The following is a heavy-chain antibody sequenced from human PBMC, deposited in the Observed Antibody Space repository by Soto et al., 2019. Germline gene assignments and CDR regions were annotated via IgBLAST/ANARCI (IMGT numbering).Heavy chain of an antibody. CDR3: ASCPIYGGDSYFAY. D-gene: IGHD2-21*01. J-gene: IGHJ4*02. CDR2: INPDTGTT. Sequence: QVQLVQSGAEVRKPGASVKLSCQASGYTFTHYYIHWVRQAPGQGLEWLGIINPDTGTTSYAQTLQGRVTLMTDTSASTVYLEMGGLAAEDTAVYYCASCPIYGGDSYFAYWGQGTLVTVSS. V-gene: IGHV1-46*04. CDR1: GYTFTHYY.